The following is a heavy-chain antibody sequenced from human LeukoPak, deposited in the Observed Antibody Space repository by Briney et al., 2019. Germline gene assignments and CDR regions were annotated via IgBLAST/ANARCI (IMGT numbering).Heavy chain of an antibody. J-gene: IGHJ6*02. Sequence: SETLSLTCTVSGGSISSYYWSWIRQPPGKGLEWIGYIYYSGSTNYNPSLKSRVTISVDTSKNQFSLKLSSVTAADTAVYYCARVEYYYGMDVWGRGTTVTVSS. V-gene: IGHV4-59*01. CDR2: IYYSGST. CDR1: GGSISSYY. CDR3: ARVEYYYGMDV.